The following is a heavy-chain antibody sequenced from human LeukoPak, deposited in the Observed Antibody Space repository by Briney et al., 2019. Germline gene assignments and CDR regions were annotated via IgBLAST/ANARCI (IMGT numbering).Heavy chain of an antibody. D-gene: IGHD3-3*01. CDR3: ARPYYDFWSGYPNWFDP. CDR2: ISAYNGNT. V-gene: IGHV1-18*01. CDR1: GYTFSSYG. J-gene: IGHJ5*02. Sequence: GASVKVSCKASGYTFSSYGISWVRQAPGQGLEWMGWISAYNGNTNYEQKLQGRVTMTTDTSTSTAYMELRSLRSDDTAVYYCARPYYDFWSGYPNWFDPWGQGTLVTVSS.